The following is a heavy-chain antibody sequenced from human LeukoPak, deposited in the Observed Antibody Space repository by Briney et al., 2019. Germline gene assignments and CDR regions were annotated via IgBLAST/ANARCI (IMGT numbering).Heavy chain of an antibody. Sequence: SVKVSCKPSGGTFSSYVITWVRQAPGQGLEWMGGIIPIFGTANYAQNFQGRVTITADESTSTAYMELSSLRSEDTAVYYCARADGSTSDNPNPDYYGMDVWGQGTTVTVSS. CDR3: ARADGSTSDNPNPDYYGMDV. CDR1: GGTFSSYV. D-gene: IGHD5/OR15-5a*01. J-gene: IGHJ6*02. CDR2: IIPIFGTA. V-gene: IGHV1-69*13.